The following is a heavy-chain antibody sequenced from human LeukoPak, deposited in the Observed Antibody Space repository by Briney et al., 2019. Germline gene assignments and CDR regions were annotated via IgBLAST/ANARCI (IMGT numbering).Heavy chain of an antibody. D-gene: IGHD2-2*01. V-gene: IGHV4-34*01. CDR1: GGSFSGHY. CDR2: STHTGST. Sequence: SETLSLTCAVYGGSFSGHYWTWIRQAPGKGLEWIGESTHTGSTNYNPSLKSRVTISVDTSKDQFSLKLTSVSAADTAVYHCARGRTGAAALDFWGPGTLVTVSS. CDR3: ARGRTGAAALDF. J-gene: IGHJ4*02.